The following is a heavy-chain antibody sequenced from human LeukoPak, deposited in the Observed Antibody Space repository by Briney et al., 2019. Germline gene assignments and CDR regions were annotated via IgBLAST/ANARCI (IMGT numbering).Heavy chain of an antibody. CDR2: IYYSGST. Sequence: SETLSLTCTVSGGSISSYYWSWIRQPPGKGLEWIGYIYYSGSTNYNPSLKSRVTISVDTSKNQFSLKLSSVTAADTAVYYCARESRRYYYYYGMDVWGQGTTVTVSS. D-gene: IGHD1-14*01. V-gene: IGHV4-59*01. J-gene: IGHJ6*02. CDR3: ARESRRYYYYYGMDV. CDR1: GGSISSYY.